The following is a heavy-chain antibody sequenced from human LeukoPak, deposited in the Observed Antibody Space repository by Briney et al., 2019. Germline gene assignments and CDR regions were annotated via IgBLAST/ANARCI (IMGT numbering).Heavy chain of an antibody. D-gene: IGHD1-26*01. CDR3: ARESGGWDPFDY. Sequence: GASVKVSCKASGYTFTSYAMHWVRQAPGQRLEWMGWINAGNGNTKYSQKFQGRVTITRDTSASTAYMELSSLRSEDTAVYYCARESGGWDPFDYWGQGTLVTVSS. V-gene: IGHV1-3*01. CDR2: INAGNGNT. J-gene: IGHJ4*02. CDR1: GYTFTSYA.